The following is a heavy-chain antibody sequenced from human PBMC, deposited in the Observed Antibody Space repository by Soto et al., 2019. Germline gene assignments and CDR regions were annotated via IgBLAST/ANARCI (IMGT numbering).Heavy chain of an antibody. CDR2: ISSSSSTI. V-gene: IGHV3-48*02. D-gene: IGHD3-3*01. J-gene: IGHJ6*02. CDR1: GFTFSSYS. Sequence: HPGGSLRLSCAASGFTFSSYSMNWVRQAPGKGLEWVSYISSSSSTIYYADSVKGRFTISRDNAKNSLYLQMNSLRDEDTAVYYCARDHTYYDFWSGYLHDYYGMDVWGQGTTVTVSS. CDR3: ARDHTYYDFWSGYLHDYYGMDV.